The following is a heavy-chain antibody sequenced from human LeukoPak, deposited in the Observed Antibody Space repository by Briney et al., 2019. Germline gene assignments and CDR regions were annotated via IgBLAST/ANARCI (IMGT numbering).Heavy chain of an antibody. V-gene: IGHV4-34*01. Sequence: PSETLSLTCAVYGGSFSGYYWSWIRQPPGKGLEWIGEINHSGSTNYNPSLKSRVTISVDTSKNQFSLKLSSVTAADTAVYYYARVSVDYYDSSGNLFDYWGQGTLVTVSS. CDR1: GGSFSGYY. CDR2: INHSGST. CDR3: ARVSVDYYDSSGNLFDY. J-gene: IGHJ4*02. D-gene: IGHD3-22*01.